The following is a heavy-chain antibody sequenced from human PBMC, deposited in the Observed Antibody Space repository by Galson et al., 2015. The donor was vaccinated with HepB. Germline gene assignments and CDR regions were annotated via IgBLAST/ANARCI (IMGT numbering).Heavy chain of an antibody. V-gene: IGHV3-33*01. Sequence: LRLSCAASGFVFSRHGMHWARQAPGKGLEWVAVVWYDGTKQYYSESVEGRFTISRDNSKNMVYLQMNSLRVEDTAVYYCWMIGTDFDYWGQGTLVTASS. CDR2: VWYDGTKQ. J-gene: IGHJ4*02. CDR3: WMIGTDFDY. D-gene: IGHD2-21*01. CDR1: GFVFSRHG.